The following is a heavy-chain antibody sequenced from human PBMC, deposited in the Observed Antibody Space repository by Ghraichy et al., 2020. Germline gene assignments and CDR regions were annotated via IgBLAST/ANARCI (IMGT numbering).Heavy chain of an antibody. CDR3: ASPLIKGGYYYYYYMDV. CDR1: GFTFSSYS. D-gene: IGHD2-8*01. V-gene: IGHV3-21*01. Sequence: GGSLRLSCAASGFTFSSYSMNWVRQAPGKGLEWVSSISSSSYYIYYADSVKGRFTISRDNAKNSLYLQMNSLRAEDTAVYYCASPLIKGGYYYYYYMDVWGKGTTVTVSS. CDR2: ISSSSYYI. J-gene: IGHJ6*03.